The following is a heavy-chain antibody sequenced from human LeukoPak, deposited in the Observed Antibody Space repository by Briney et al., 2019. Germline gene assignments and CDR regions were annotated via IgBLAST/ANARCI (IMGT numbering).Heavy chain of an antibody. D-gene: IGHD5-18*01. V-gene: IGHV4-39*07. Sequence: SETLSLTCTVSGGSISSSSYYWGWIRQPPGKGLEWIGSIYYSGSTYYNPSLKSRVTISVDTSKNQFSLKLSSVTAADTAVYYCARVEDTAMVYFDYWGQGTLVTVSS. J-gene: IGHJ4*02. CDR3: ARVEDTAMVYFDY. CDR1: GGSISSSSYY. CDR2: IYYSGST.